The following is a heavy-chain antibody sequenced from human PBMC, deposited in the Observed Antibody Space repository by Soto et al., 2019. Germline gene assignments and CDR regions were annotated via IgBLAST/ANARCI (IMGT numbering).Heavy chain of an antibody. CDR1: GFSLTTDRVG. CDR2: IYWDDSK. D-gene: IGHD1-26*01. J-gene: IGHJ4*02. Sequence: QITLKESGPTLVKPTQTLTLTCTFSGFSLTTDRVGVGWIRQPPGEALEWLAVIYWDDSKTYRPSLESRLTSTKDTSKNQVDLTMTNMDSLDTATYYCAHAYGGRSLYWGQGTLVTVSS. CDR3: AHAYGGRSLY. V-gene: IGHV2-5*02.